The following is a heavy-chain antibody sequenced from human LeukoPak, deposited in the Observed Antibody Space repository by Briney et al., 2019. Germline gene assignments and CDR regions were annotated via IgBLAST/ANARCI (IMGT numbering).Heavy chain of an antibody. CDR2: ISAYNGNT. CDR1: GYTFTSYG. Sequence: ASVKVSCKASGYTFTSYGISWARQAPGQGLEWMGWISAYNGNTNYAQKLQGRVTMTTDTSTGTAYMELRSLRSDDTAVYYCARDPPDSDSSSWSAPYYFDYWGQGTLVTVSS. V-gene: IGHV1-18*01. CDR3: ARDPPDSDSSSWSAPYYFDY. D-gene: IGHD6-13*01. J-gene: IGHJ4*02.